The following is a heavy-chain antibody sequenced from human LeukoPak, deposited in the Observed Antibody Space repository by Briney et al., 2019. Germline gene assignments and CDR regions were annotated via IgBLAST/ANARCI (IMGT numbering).Heavy chain of an antibody. V-gene: IGHV3-48*04. D-gene: IGHD6-19*01. CDR2: ISSSSSTI. CDR1: GFTFSSYS. J-gene: IGHJ4*02. Sequence: GGSLRLSCAASGFTFSSYSMNWVRQAPGKGLEWVSYISSSSSTIYYADSVKGRFTISRDNAKNSLYLQMNSLRAEDTAVYYCARLNLQWLVPGWGQGTLVTVSS. CDR3: ARLNLQWLVPG.